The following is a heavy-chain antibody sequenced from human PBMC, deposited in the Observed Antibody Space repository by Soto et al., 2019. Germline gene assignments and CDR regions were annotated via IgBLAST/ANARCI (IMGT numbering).Heavy chain of an antibody. D-gene: IGHD1-26*01. V-gene: IGHV6-1*01. CDR1: GDSVSSNSAG. CDR2: TYYRSKWYY. CDR3: ARGEQYSGRIFDY. J-gene: IGHJ4*01. Sequence: SQILSLTCAISGDSVSSNSAGWSWVRQSPSRGLEWLGRTYYRSKWYYEYAVSVRGRITINPDTSKNQYSLQLNSVTSEDTAVYFCARGEQYSGRIFDYWGQGTLVTVSS.